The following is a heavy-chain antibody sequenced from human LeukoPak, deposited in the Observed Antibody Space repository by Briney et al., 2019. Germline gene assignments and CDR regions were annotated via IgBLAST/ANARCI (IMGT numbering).Heavy chain of an antibody. D-gene: IGHD3-3*01. J-gene: IGHJ5*02. V-gene: IGHV1-8*01. CDR1: GYTFTSYD. Sequence: ASVKVSCKASGYTFTSYDINWVRQATGQGLEWMGWMNPISGNTGYAQKFQGRVTMTRNTSISTAYMELSSLRSEDTAVYYCARARTNRYYDFWSGPNWFDPWGQGTLVTVSS. CDR3: ARARTNRYYDFWSGPNWFDP. CDR2: MNPISGNT.